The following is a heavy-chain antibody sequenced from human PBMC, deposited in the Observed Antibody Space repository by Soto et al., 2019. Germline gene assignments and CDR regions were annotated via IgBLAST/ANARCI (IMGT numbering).Heavy chain of an antibody. V-gene: IGHV3-48*02. D-gene: IGHD2-21*02. CDR1: GFSFRDHS. CDR2: ISSSSENI. CDR3: ARLPKGSVVTG. Sequence: GGSLRLSCVGSGFSFRDHSMNWVRQPPGKGLQWISYISSSSENIYYADSVKGRFTVSRDNAKNTLFLQMNSLRDDDSAIYYCARLPKGSVVTGWGQGSLVTVLL. J-gene: IGHJ4*01.